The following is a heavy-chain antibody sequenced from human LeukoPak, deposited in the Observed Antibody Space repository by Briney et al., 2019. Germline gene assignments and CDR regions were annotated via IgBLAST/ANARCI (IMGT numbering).Heavy chain of an antibody. Sequence: GGSLRLSCAASGFTLDDHGMSWVRQAPGKGLEWVSGINWNGDGTGYADSVKGRFTISRDNAKNSLYLQMNSLRAEDTAFYCARLGGPDYYFYYYMGVWGKGTTVTVSS. CDR2: INWNGDGT. D-gene: IGHD1-26*01. J-gene: IGHJ6*03. V-gene: IGHV3-20*04. CDR1: GFTLDDHG. CDR3: ARLGGPDYYFYYYMGV.